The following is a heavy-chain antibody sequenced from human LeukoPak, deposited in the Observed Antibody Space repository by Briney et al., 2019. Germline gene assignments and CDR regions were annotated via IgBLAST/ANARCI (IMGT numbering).Heavy chain of an antibody. CDR1: GGSISSYY. D-gene: IGHD3-22*01. J-gene: IGHJ6*02. Sequence: PSETLSLTCTVSGGSISSYYWSWIRQHAGKGLEWIGRIYTSGSTNYNPSLKSRVTMSVDTSKNQFSLKLSSVTAADTAVYYCAREKYYYDSSGYYFINYGMDVWGQGTTVTVSS. CDR3: AREKYYYDSSGYYFINYGMDV. CDR2: IYTSGST. V-gene: IGHV4-4*07.